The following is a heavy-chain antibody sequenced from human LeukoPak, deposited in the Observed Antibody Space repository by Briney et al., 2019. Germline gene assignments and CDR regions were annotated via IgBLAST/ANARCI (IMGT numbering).Heavy chain of an antibody. J-gene: IGHJ4*02. D-gene: IGHD3-16*01. Sequence: SETLSLTCTVSGGSISSGGYYWSWIRQHPGDGLEWIGYIYYSGSTYYNPSLKSRVTISIDTSKNQFSLKLSSVTAADTAVYYCARAGGFFSPFGYWGQGTLVTVSS. CDR3: ARAGGFFSPFGY. CDR1: GGSISSGGYY. V-gene: IGHV4-31*03. CDR2: IYYSGST.